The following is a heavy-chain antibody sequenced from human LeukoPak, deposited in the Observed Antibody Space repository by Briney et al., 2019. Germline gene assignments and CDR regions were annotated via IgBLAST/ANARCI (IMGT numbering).Heavy chain of an antibody. J-gene: IGHJ4*02. D-gene: IGHD3-16*01. Sequence: SETLSLTCTVSGGSISSGGYYWSWIRQHPGDGLEWIGYIYYSGSTYYNPSLKSRVTISIDTSKNQFSLKLSSVTAADTAVYYCARAGGFFSPFGYWGQGTLVTVSS. CDR3: ARAGGFFSPFGY. CDR1: GGSISSGGYY. V-gene: IGHV4-31*03. CDR2: IYYSGST.